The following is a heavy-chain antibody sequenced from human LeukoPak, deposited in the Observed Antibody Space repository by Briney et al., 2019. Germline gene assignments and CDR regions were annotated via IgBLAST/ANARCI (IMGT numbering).Heavy chain of an antibody. J-gene: IGHJ4*02. CDR3: ARGTEKTRISGYYSFDH. CDR1: GGSISGYF. Sequence: SETQSLTCTVSGGSISGYFWTWIRQPAGKDLEWIGRVYTSGTTYYNPSLASRVPISLDTFHNPFSLRVTSVTAADTAIYYCARGTEKTRISGYYSFDHWGRGSLVTVSS. CDR2: VYTSGTT. D-gene: IGHD5-12*01. V-gene: IGHV4-4*07.